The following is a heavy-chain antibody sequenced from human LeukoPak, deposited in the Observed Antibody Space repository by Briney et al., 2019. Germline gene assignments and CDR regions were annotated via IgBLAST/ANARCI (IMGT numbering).Heavy chain of an antibody. D-gene: IGHD3-3*01. CDR1: GYSISSGYY. V-gene: IGHV4-38-2*01. CDR2: IYHSGST. Sequence: SETLSLTCAVSGYSISSGYYWGWIRQPPGKGLEWIGSIYHSGSTYYNPSLKSRVTISVDTSKNQFSLKLSSVTAADTAVYYCARRDEITIFAVVTGVWFDPWGQGTLVTVSS. CDR3: ARRDEITIFAVVTGVWFDP. J-gene: IGHJ5*02.